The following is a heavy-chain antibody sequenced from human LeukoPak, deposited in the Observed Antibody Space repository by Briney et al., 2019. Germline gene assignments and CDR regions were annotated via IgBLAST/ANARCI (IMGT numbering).Heavy chain of an antibody. CDR1: GFTFSSYA. CDR3: AKSSRPRYYYDSSGYYKGFDY. D-gene: IGHD3-22*01. CDR2: ISGSGGST. J-gene: IGHJ4*02. Sequence: GGSLRLSCAASGFTFSSYAMSWVRQAPGKGLEWVSAISGSGGSTYYADSVKGRFTISRDNSKSTLYLQMNSLRAEDTAVYYCAKSSRPRYYYDSSGYYKGFDYWGQGTLVTVSS. V-gene: IGHV3-23*01.